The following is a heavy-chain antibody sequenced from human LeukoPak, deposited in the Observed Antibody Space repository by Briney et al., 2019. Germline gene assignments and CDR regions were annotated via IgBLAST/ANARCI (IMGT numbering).Heavy chain of an antibody. J-gene: IGHJ4*02. D-gene: IGHD2-2*01. CDR3: ATSRQRPHCNSTSCYSYSVDDY. CDR1: GFTFSRYD. CDR2: ISYDGINK. V-gene: IGHV3-30-3*01. Sequence: GGSLRLSCAASGFTFSRYDMHWVRQAPGKGLEWVVVISYDGINKYYVDSVKGRFIISRDNSKNTLYLQMNSLRAEDTAVYYCATSRQRPHCNSTSCYSYSVDDYWGQGTLVTVSS.